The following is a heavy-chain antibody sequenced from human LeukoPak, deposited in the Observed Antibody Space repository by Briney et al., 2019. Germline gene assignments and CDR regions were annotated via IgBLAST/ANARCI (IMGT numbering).Heavy chain of an antibody. Sequence: GGSLRLSCAASGFTFSNYWMSWVRQAPGKGLEWVANMKGDGSEKHYVDSMKGRFTISRDNAKNSLYLQMNSLTAEDTAVYYCARQVQYRSGYFPPDPWGQGTLVTVSS. V-gene: IGHV3-7*01. CDR2: MKGDGSEK. CDR3: ARQVQYRSGYFPPDP. CDR1: GFTFSNYW. J-gene: IGHJ5*02. D-gene: IGHD6-19*01.